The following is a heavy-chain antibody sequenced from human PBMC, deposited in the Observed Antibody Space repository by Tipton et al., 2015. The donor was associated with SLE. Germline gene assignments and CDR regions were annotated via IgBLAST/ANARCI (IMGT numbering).Heavy chain of an antibody. V-gene: IGHV4-31*03. J-gene: IGHJ4*02. CDR3: VRQVSGSLRDAY. CDR1: GVSISSSDYY. CDR2: VFNSGDT. Sequence: TLSLTCTVSGVSISSSDYYWNWIRQHPEKGLEWIGYVFNSGDTFENPSLKSRVTISIDTSNSHFSLTLSSLTAADTAVYYCVRQVSGSLRDAYWGQGTLVTVSS. D-gene: IGHD1-14*01.